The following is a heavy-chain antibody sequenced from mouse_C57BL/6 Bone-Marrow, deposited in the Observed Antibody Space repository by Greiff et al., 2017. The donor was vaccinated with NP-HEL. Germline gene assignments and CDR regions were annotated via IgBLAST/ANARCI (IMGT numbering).Heavy chain of an antibody. CDR2: IDPSDSYT. V-gene: IGHV1-59*01. CDR1: GYTFTSYW. Sequence: VQLQQPGAELVRPGTSVKLSCKASGYTFTSYWMHWVKQRPGQGLEWIGVIDPSDSYTNYNQKFKGKATLTVDTSSSTAYMQLSSLTSEDSAVYYCARYYGSSPFAYWGQGTLVTVSA. J-gene: IGHJ3*01. CDR3: ARYYGSSPFAY. D-gene: IGHD1-1*01.